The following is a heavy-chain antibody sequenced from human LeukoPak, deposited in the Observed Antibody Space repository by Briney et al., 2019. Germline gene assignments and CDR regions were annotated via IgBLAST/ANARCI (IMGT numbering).Heavy chain of an antibody. Sequence: PGGSLRLSCAASGFTFSSYAMSWVRQASGKGLEWVSAISGSGGSTYYADSVKGRFTISRDNSKNTLYLQMNSLRAEDTAVYYCAKSLVRWELLSWFDPWGQGTLVTVSS. CDR3: AKSLVRWELLSWFDP. CDR2: ISGSGGST. J-gene: IGHJ5*02. CDR1: GFTFSSYA. D-gene: IGHD1-26*01. V-gene: IGHV3-23*01.